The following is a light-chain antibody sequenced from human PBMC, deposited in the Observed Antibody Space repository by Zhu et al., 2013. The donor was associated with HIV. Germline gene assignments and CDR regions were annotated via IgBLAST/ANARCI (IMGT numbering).Light chain of an antibody. Sequence: ETVLTQSPATLSLSPGERATLSCRASQSVSNFLAWFQQKPGQSPRLLIYGASNRATGIPDRFSGSGSGTDFTLSISRLESEDFAVYYCQQYGSSPLTFGGGTTVESK. CDR2: GAS. V-gene: IGKV3-20*01. J-gene: IGKJ4*01. CDR1: QSVSNF. CDR3: QQYGSSPLT.